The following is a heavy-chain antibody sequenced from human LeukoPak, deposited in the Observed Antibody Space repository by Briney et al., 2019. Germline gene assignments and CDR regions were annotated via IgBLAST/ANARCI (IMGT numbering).Heavy chain of an antibody. V-gene: IGHV3-7*03. CDR3: AKDLTHRPAGAFDI. D-gene: IGHD1-14*01. CDR2: IKQDGSEK. J-gene: IGHJ3*02. Sequence: PGGSLRLSCAASGFTVSSNYMSWVRQAPGKGLEWVANIKQDGSEKYYVDSVKGRFTISRDNAKNTLYLQMNSLRTEDTALYYCAKDLTHRPAGAFDIWGQGTMVTVSS. CDR1: GFTVSSNY.